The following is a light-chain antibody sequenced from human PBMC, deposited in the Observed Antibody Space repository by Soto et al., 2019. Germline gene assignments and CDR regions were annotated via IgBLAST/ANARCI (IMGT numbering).Light chain of an antibody. Sequence: VMTQSPATLSMFPGERATLSCRASQSVSSDLGWYQQKPGQAPRLLIHGAFSRAAGVPARFSGSGSGTEFTLTISSLQSEDSAVYYCQQYNYWPLTFGGGTKVDIK. J-gene: IGKJ4*01. CDR1: QSVSSD. CDR3: QQYNYWPLT. V-gene: IGKV3-15*01. CDR2: GAF.